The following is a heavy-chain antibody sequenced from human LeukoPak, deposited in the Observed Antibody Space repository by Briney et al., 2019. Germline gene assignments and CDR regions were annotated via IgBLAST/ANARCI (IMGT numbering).Heavy chain of an antibody. V-gene: IGHV4-4*07. D-gene: IGHD6-19*01. CDR3: ASAYSSGYADAFDI. J-gene: IGHJ3*02. CDR1: GGSISSYY. Sequence: PSETLSLTCTVSGGSISSYYWSWIRQPAGKGLEWIGRIYTSGSTNYNPSLKSRVTMSVDTSKNQFSLKPSSVTAADTAVYYCASAYSSGYADAFDIWGQGTMVTVSS. CDR2: IYTSGST.